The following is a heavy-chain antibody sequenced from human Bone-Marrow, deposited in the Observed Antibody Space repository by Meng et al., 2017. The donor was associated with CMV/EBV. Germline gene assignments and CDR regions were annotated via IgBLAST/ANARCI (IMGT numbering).Heavy chain of an antibody. J-gene: IGHJ4*02. CDR3: AREVVLSG. Sequence: GESLKISFAASGFTVSSNYMSWVRQAPVTGLEWVSVMYSGGSTYYADSVSGRFTISRDNSKNTLYMQMNRLRAEDTAVYYCAREVVLSGWGQGTLVTVSS. CDR1: GFTVSSNY. V-gene: IGHV3-66*02. CDR2: MYSGGST. D-gene: IGHD2-8*02.